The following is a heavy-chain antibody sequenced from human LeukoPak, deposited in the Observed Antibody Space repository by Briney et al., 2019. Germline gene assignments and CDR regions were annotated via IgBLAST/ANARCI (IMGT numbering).Heavy chain of an antibody. D-gene: IGHD4-17*01. V-gene: IGHV4-34*01. J-gene: IGHJ6*03. CDR1: GGSFSGYY. Sequence: PSETLSLTCAVYGGSFSGYYLSWIRQPPGKGLEWIGEINYSGSTNYNPSLKSRVTISVDTSKNQFSLKLSSVTAADTAVYYCARDLALRSPYYYYYYMDVWGKGTTVTVSS. CDR3: ARDLALRSPYYYYYYMDV. CDR2: INYSGST.